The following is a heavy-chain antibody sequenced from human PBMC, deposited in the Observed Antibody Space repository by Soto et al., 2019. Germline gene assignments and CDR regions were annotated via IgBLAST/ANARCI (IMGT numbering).Heavy chain of an antibody. CDR3: ARGWEGYFDY. D-gene: IGHD1-26*01. CDR1: GFTSSSYW. CDR2: INRDGSEK. Sequence: GGSLRLSCAVSGFTSSSYWMGWVRQAPGTGLEWVANINRDGSEKHYVDSVEGRFTISRDSAKNSLYLHINSLRVDDTAVYYCARGWEGYFDYWGQGTLVTVSS. V-gene: IGHV3-7*03. J-gene: IGHJ4*02.